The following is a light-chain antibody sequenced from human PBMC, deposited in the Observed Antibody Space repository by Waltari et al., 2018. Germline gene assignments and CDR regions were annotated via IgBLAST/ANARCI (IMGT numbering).Light chain of an antibody. J-gene: IGLJ2*01. CDR3: QSYDSGLSGSV. CDR1: SSNNGAGHD. CDR2: GNN. Sequence: QSRLTQPPSASGAPGQRVTIPCTGSSSNNGAGHDVHWYQKLPGTAPKLLIHGNNNRPSGVPDRFSGSKSGTSASLAITGLQAEDEADYYCQSYDSGLSGSVFGGGTKLTVL. V-gene: IGLV1-40*01.